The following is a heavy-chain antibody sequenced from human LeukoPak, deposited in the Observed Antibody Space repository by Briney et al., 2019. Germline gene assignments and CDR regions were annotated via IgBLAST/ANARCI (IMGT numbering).Heavy chain of an antibody. V-gene: IGHV4-59*08. CDR3: ARHVGNIVVVPAAGSSWFDP. CDR2: IYYSGST. D-gene: IGHD2-2*01. Sequence: PSETLSLTCTVSGGSISSYYWSWIRQPPGKGLEWIGYIYYSGSTNYNPSLKSRVTISVDTSKNQFSLKLSSVTAADTAVYYCARHVGNIVVVPAAGSSWFDPWGQGILVTVSS. J-gene: IGHJ5*02. CDR1: GGSISSYY.